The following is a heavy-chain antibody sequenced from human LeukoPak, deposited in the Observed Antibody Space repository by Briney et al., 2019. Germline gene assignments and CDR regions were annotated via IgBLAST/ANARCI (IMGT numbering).Heavy chain of an antibody. CDR3: SRSLDY. CDR2: INQDGSTQ. J-gene: IGHJ4*02. V-gene: IGHV3-7*01. CDR1: GFPFSGYW. Sequence: PGGSPRLSCAASGFPFSGYWMDWVRQAPGKGMEWVANINQDGSTQYYAASVKGRFTISRDNAKSSLYLQMNILRAEDTAVYYCSRSLDYLGQGALVTVSS.